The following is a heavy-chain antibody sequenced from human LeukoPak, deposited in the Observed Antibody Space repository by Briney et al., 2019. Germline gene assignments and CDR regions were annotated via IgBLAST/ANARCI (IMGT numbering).Heavy chain of an antibody. V-gene: IGHV1-24*01. CDR1: GYTLTELS. J-gene: IGHJ4*02. CDR3: ATSPYYYDSSGSDPFDY. Sequence: ASVNVTCKVSGYTLTELSMHWVRQAPGKGLEWMGGFYPEDGETIYAQKFQGRVTMTEDTSTDAAYMELSSLRSEDTAVYYCATSPYYYDSSGSDPFDYWGQGTLVTVSS. D-gene: IGHD3-22*01. CDR2: FYPEDGET.